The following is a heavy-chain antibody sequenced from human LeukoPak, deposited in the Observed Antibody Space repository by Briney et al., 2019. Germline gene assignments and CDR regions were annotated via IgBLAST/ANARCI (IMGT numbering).Heavy chain of an antibody. Sequence: SETLSLTCTASGGSISSGDCYWSWIRQPPGKGLEWIGYIYYSGSTYYDPSLKSRVTISVDTSKNQFSLKLSSVTAADTAVYYCASHIVVVPAAIHPVDYWGQGTLVTVSS. D-gene: IGHD2-2*01. CDR3: ASHIVVVPAAIHPVDY. CDR2: IYYSGST. V-gene: IGHV4-30-4*01. CDR1: GGSISSGDCY. J-gene: IGHJ4*02.